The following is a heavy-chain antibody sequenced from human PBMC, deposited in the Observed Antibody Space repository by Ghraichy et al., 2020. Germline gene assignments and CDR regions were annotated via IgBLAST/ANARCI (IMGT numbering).Heavy chain of an antibody. CDR2: IYYSGST. J-gene: IGHJ4*02. V-gene: IGHV4-39*01. Sequence: SETLSLTCTVSGGPITSGSHYWGWIRQAPGKGLEWIGSIYYSGSTYYNPSLRSRATISVDTSREQFALKLRSVTAADTAIYYCARHVLVVTIDSYYFDYWGRGALVTVSS. D-gene: IGHD3-22*01. CDR1: GGPITSGSHY. CDR3: ARHVLVVTIDSYYFDY.